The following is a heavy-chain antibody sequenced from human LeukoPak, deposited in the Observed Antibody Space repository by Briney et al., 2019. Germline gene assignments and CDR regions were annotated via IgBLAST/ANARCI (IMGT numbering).Heavy chain of an antibody. V-gene: IGHV1-8*01. CDR1: GYTFTSYD. CDR2: MNPNSGNT. CDR3: ARGRFVATGFDP. D-gene: IGHD5-12*01. Sequence: ASVKVSCKASGYTFTSYDISWVRQATGQGLEWMGWMNPNSGNTGYAQKFQGRVTMTRNTSISTAYMELSSLRSEDTAVYYCARGRFVATGFDPWGQGTLVTVPS. J-gene: IGHJ5*02.